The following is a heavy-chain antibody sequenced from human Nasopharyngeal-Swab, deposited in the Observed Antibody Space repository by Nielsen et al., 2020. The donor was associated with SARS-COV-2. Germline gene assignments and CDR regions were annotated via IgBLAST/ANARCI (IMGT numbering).Heavy chain of an antibody. V-gene: IGHV3-30-3*01. CDR3: ANRRGGSWHPYCFDY. D-gene: IGHD6-13*01. CDR1: GFTFSSYA. Sequence: GESLKISCAASGFTFSSYAMHWVRQAPGKGLEWVAVISYDGINKYYADSVKGRFTISRDNSKNTLYLQMNSLRAEDTAVYYCANRRGGSWHPYCFDYWGQGTLVTVSS. J-gene: IGHJ4*02. CDR2: ISYDGINK.